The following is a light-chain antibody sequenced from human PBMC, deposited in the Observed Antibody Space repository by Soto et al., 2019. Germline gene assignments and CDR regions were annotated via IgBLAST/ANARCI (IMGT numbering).Light chain of an antibody. CDR1: ESIRDY. CDR3: QQSYNIPRT. Sequence: SQMTHSPSALSESVGGRATMTRRASESIRDYLNWYQQKPGKAPNLLIYAASSLQSGVPSRFSGGGSGTDFTLTISSLQPEDFATYYCQQSYNIPRTFGQGTQLEIK. J-gene: IGKJ5*01. V-gene: IGKV1-39*01. CDR2: AAS.